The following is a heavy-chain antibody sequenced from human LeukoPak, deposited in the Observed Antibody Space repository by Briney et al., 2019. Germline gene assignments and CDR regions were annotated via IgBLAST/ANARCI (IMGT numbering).Heavy chain of an antibody. CDR2: IYTSGST. CDR1: GGSISSGFYY. Sequence: SETLSLTCTVSGGSISSGFYYWSWIRQPAGKRLEWIGRIYTSGSTNYNPSLKGRLTISVDTSKNQFSLKLSSVTAADTAVYYCAGKRDGYNYYYNYMYVWGKGTTVTISS. CDR3: AGKRDGYNYYYNYMYV. D-gene: IGHD5-24*01. V-gene: IGHV4-61*02. J-gene: IGHJ6*03.